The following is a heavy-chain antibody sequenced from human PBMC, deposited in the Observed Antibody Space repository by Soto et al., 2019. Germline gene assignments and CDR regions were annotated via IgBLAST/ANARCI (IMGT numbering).Heavy chain of an antibody. J-gene: IGHJ3*02. CDR3: AGARRIYYYDSSGYFSLGVTWAFDR. CDR2: ISGSGSST. CDR1: GFTFSSYA. V-gene: IGHV3-23*01. Sequence: PWGSLSLSCAASGFTFSSYAMSWVRHAPGKGLEWVSAISGSGSSTYYADPVKGRFTISRDTPKNTLYLQMNSMRAEETAVYYWAGARRIYYYDSSGYFSLGVTWAFDRWGQGTMVTVSS. D-gene: IGHD3-22*01.